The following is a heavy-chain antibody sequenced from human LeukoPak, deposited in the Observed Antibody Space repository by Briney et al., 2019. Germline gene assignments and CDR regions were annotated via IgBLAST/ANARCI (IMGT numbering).Heavy chain of an antibody. Sequence: GGSLRLSCAASGFTVSRNYMSWVRQAPGKGLEWVSVLYSGGSTNYADSVKGRFTISRDNSKNTLYLQMNSLRAADTAVYYCARVQSRLNWFDPWGQGTLVTVSS. J-gene: IGHJ5*02. V-gene: IGHV3-53*01. CDR2: LYSGGST. CDR1: GFTVSRNY. CDR3: ARVQSRLNWFDP.